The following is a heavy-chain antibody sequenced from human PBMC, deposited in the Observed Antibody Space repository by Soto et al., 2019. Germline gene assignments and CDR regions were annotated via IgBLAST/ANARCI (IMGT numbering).Heavy chain of an antibody. V-gene: IGHV2-26*01. D-gene: IGHD2-15*01. CDR3: ALDLGYCSGGSCYGAVYFGY. J-gene: IGHJ4*02. Sequence: QVTLKESGPVLVKPTETLTLTCTVSGFSLSNARMGVSWIRQPPGKALEWLAHIFSNDEKSYSTSLKSRLTISKDTSKSQVVLTMTNMDPVDTATYYCALDLGYCSGGSCYGAVYFGYWGQGTLVTVSS. CDR1: GFSLSNARMG. CDR2: IFSNDEK.